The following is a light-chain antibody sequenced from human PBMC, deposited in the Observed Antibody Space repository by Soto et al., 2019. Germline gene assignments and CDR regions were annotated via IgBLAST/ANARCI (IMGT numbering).Light chain of an antibody. V-gene: IGLV2-11*01. CDR3: CSYADSDSHVV. CDR1: SSDVGGYNY. CDR2: DVS. J-gene: IGLJ2*01. Sequence: QSALTQPRSVSGSPGQSVTISCTGTSSDVGGYNYVSWYQQHPGKAPKLMIYDVSKRPSGVPDRFSGSKSGNTASLTISGLQAEDEADYYCCSYADSDSHVVFGGGTKLTVL.